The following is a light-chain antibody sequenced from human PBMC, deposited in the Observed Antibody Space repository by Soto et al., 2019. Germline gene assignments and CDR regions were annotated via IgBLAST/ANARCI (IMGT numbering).Light chain of an antibody. V-gene: IGKV3-11*01. Sequence: EIVLTQSPDTLSLSPGARATLSCRASQSVSNYLAWYQQRPGQAPRLLMYDASNRATGIPARFSGSGSGTDFTLIISSLEPEDFAVYYCQQRSNWPTFGQGTRLEIK. J-gene: IGKJ5*01. CDR3: QQRSNWPT. CDR1: QSVSNY. CDR2: DAS.